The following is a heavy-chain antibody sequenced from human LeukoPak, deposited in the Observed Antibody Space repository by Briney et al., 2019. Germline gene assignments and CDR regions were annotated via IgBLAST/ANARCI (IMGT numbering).Heavy chain of an antibody. V-gene: IGHV1-69*13. CDR1: GGTFSSYA. CDR2: IIPIFGTA. J-gene: IGHJ5*02. D-gene: IGHD3/OR15-3a*01. CDR3: ARGTSNWFDP. Sequence: EASVKVSCKASGGTFSSYAISWVRQAPGQGLEWMGGIIPIFGTANYAQKFQGRVTITADESTSTAYMELSSLRSEDTAVHYCARGTSNWFDPWGQGTLVTVSS.